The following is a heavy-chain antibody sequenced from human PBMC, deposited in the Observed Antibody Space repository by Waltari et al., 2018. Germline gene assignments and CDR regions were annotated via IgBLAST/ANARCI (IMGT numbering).Heavy chain of an antibody. CDR1: GGSFSGYY. V-gene: IGHV4-34*01. D-gene: IGHD6-13*01. Sequence: QVQLQQWGAGLLKPSETLSLTCAVYGGSFSGYYWSWIRQPPGKGLEWIGEINHSGSTNDNPSLKSRVTISVDTSKNQFSLKLSSVTAADTAVYYCAREQQLTPYWYFDLWGRGTLVTVSS. J-gene: IGHJ2*01. CDR2: INHSGST. CDR3: AREQQLTPYWYFDL.